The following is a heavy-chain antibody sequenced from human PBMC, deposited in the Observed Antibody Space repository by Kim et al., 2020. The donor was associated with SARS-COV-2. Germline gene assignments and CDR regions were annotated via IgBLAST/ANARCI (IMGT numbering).Heavy chain of an antibody. V-gene: IGHV3-21*01. D-gene: IGHD3-22*01. CDR1: GFTFSSYS. Sequence: GGSLRLSCAASGFTFSSYSMNWVRQAPGKGLEWVSSISSSSSYIYYADSVKGRFTISRDNAKNSLYLQMNSLRAEDTAVYYCARVTYDSSGLLDYWGQGTLVTVSS. CDR3: ARVTYDSSGLLDY. J-gene: IGHJ4*02. CDR2: ISSSSSYI.